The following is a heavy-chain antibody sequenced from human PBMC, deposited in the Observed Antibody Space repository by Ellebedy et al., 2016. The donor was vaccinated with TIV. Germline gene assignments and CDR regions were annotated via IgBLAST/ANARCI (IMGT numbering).Heavy chain of an antibody. V-gene: IGHV5-10-1*01. Sequence: GESLKISXKASGYDFTYYWITWVRQMPGKGLEWMGRIDPNDPSGSYTSYSPSFQGHVTVSTDKSISTAYLQWSSLKASDTAMYYCARHELGSNAAFDSWGPGTLAIVSS. D-gene: IGHD7-27*01. CDR1: GYDFTYYW. CDR3: ARHELGSNAAFDS. CDR2: IDPNDPSGSYT. J-gene: IGHJ4*02.